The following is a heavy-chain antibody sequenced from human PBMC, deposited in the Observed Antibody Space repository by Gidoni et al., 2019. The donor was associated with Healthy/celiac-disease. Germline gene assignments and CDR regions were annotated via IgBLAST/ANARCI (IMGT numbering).Heavy chain of an antibody. V-gene: IGHV3-23*01. CDR1: VFSFSSYA. CDR3: AKADCSGGSCYSSP. J-gene: IGHJ5*02. D-gene: IGHD2-15*01. Sequence: EVQLSESGGGLVQPGGFLRLPCAASVFSFSSYAMSWVRQAPGKGLEWVSAISGGSGSTYYANSVKGRFTISRNNSKNTLYLQMNSLRAEDTAVYYCAKADCSGGSCYSSPWGQGTLVTVSS. CDR2: ISGGSGST.